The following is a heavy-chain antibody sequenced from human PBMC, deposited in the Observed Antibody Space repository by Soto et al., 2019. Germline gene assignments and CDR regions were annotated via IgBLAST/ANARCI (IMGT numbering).Heavy chain of an antibody. CDR2: IKQDGSEK. Sequence: GGSLRLSCAASGFTFSSYWMSWVRQAPGKGLEWVANIKQDGSEKYYVDSVKGRFTISRDNAENSLYLQMNSLRAEDTAVYYCARGYYGSGSYRLYYYYMDVWGKGTTVTVSS. CDR1: GFTFSSYW. D-gene: IGHD3-10*01. V-gene: IGHV3-7*01. J-gene: IGHJ6*03. CDR3: ARGYYGSGSYRLYYYYMDV.